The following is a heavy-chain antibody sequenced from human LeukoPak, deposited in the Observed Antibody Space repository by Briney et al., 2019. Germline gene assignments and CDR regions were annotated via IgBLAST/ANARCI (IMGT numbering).Heavy chain of an antibody. CDR1: GGSISSSSYY. J-gene: IGHJ5*02. Sequence: SETLSLTCTVSGGSISSSSYYWGWIRQPPGKGLEWIGSIYYGGSSYYNPSLKSRVTISVDTSKNQFSLKLSSVTAADTAVYYCARHHRYRSRPNWFDPWSQGTLVTVSS. V-gene: IGHV4-39*01. CDR2: IYYGGSS. D-gene: IGHD3-9*01. CDR3: ARHHRYRSRPNWFDP.